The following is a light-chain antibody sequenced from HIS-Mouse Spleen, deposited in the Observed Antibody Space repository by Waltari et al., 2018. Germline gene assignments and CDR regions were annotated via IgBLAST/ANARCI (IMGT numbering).Light chain of an antibody. CDR2: DDS. J-gene: IGLJ2*01. V-gene: IGLV3-21*03. CDR3: QVWDSSSDHVV. Sequence: SYVLTQPPSVSVAPGKTARITCGGNNIGSKSVHWYQQKPGQAPVLVVYDDSDRPSGIPGRFSGSNCGNTATLTISRVEAGDEADYYCQVWDSSSDHVVFGGGTKLTVL. CDR1: NIGSKS.